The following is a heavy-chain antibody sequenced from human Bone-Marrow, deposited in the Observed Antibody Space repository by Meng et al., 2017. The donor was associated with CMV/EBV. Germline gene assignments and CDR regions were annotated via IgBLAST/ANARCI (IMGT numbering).Heavy chain of an antibody. J-gene: IGHJ3*02. CDR3: ARRGNSYAFDI. CDR1: GFSFSTSP. D-gene: IGHD1/OR15-1a*01. Sequence: LSLTCAASGFSFSTSPMHWVRQAPGKGLEYVSAITSNGGNTYYADSVKGRFTISRDNSKNTLYLQMGSLRAEDMAVYYCARRGNSYAFDIWGQGTMVTVS. CDR2: ITSNGGNT. V-gene: IGHV3-64*02.